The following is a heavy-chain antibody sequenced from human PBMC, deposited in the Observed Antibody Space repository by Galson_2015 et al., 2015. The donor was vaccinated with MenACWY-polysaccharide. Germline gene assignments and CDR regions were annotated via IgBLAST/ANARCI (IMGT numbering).Heavy chain of an antibody. CDR2: IWFDGSNK. V-gene: IGHV3-33*01. Sequence: SLRLSCAASGFTFSSYGMHWVRQAPGKGLGWVAVIWFDGSNKYYADSVKGRFTISRDNSKNTLYLQMNSLRAEDTAVYYCAGEAAGYSRRCFDYWGQGTLVTVSA. CDR3: AGEAAGYSRRCFDY. CDR1: GFTFSSYG. J-gene: IGHJ4*02. D-gene: IGHD1-26*01.